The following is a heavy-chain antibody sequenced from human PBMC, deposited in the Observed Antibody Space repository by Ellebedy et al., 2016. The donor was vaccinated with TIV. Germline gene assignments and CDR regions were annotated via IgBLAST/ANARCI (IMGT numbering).Heavy chain of an antibody. CDR3: ATFGHFDILTEYFDY. V-gene: IGHV1-18*01. D-gene: IGHD3-9*01. CDR1: GYIFMNYG. CDR2: ITAHNGNT. Sequence: ASVKVSCKASGYIFMNYGISWVRQAPGQGLEWMGWITAHNGNTNYAQKVQGRVTMTIDTSTSTGYMELRSLRSDDTAVYYCATFGHFDILTEYFDYWGQGTLVTVSS. J-gene: IGHJ4*02.